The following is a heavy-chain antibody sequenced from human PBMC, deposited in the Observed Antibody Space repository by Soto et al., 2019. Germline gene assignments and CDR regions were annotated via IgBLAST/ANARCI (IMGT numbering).Heavy chain of an antibody. D-gene: IGHD6-13*01. CDR2: ISSSGSTI. CDR3: ARAGGSSSWYVVY. J-gene: IGHJ4*02. Sequence: PGGSLRLSCAASGFTFSSYGMHWVRQAPGKGLEWVSYISSSGSTIYYADSVKGRFTISRDNAKNSLYLQMNSLRAEDTAVYYCARAGGSSSWYVVYWGQGTLVTVSS. V-gene: IGHV3-48*04. CDR1: GFTFSSYG.